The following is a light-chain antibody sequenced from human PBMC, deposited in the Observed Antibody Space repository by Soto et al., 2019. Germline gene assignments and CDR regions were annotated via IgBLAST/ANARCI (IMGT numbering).Light chain of an antibody. Sequence: DIVMTQSPDSLAVSLGERATINCKPSRSVSDSSNNENYLAWYQQRPRQPPKLLIYWASTRESGVPDRFSGSGSGTDFTPTISSLQAEDVAVYYCQQYYTAQLTFGPGTKVDIK. CDR2: WAS. V-gene: IGKV4-1*01. CDR3: QQYYTAQLT. J-gene: IGKJ3*01. CDR1: RSVSDSSNNENY.